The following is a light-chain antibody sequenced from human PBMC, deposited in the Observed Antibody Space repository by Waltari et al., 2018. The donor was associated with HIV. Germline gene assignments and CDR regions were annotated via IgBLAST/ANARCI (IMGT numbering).Light chain of an antibody. Sequence: DIQMTPSPSSLFASVGERVPIPCQASKVISDFLNWYQQKPGKAPKLLIYDASNLETGVPSTFSGSGSGTDFTFTISSLQPEDIATYYCQQYDNLPLTFGGGTKVEIK. CDR1: KVISDF. V-gene: IGKV1-33*01. J-gene: IGKJ4*01. CDR3: QQYDNLPLT. CDR2: DAS.